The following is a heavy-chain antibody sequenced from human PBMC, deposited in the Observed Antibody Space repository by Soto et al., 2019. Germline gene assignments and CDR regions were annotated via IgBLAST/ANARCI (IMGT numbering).Heavy chain of an antibody. CDR1: GFTLSNSA. CDR3: AKGYNMDV. Sequence: GGSLRLSCAASGFTLSNSAMSWVRQAPGEGLEWVSTLSPSATSTNYADSVEGRFSISRDNPKNTLYLQMSALRAGDTAVYFCAKGYNMDVWGKGTTVTVSS. J-gene: IGHJ6*03. V-gene: IGHV3-23*01. CDR2: LSPSATST.